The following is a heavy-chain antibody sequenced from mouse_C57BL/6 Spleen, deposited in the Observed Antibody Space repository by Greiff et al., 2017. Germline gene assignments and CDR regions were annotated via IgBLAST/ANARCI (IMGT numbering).Heavy chain of an antibody. CDR1: GYTFTSYW. D-gene: IGHD2-5*01. Sequence: VQLQQPGAELVMPGASVKLSCKASGYTFTSYWMHWVKQRPGQGLEWIGEIDPSDSYTNYNQKFKGKSTLTVDKSSSTAYMQLSSLTSEDSAVYYCARRDSNTSWFAYWGQGTLVTVSA. V-gene: IGHV1-69*01. J-gene: IGHJ3*01. CDR3: ARRDSNTSWFAY. CDR2: IDPSDSYT.